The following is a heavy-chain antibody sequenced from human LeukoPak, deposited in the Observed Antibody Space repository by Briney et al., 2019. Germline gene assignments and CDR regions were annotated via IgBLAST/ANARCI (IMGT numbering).Heavy chain of an antibody. J-gene: IGHJ6*02. CDR3: AKGDCSSTSCYEGWFSYYYYGMDV. Sequence: GGSLRLSCAASGFTFSDYYMSWIRQAPGKGLEWVSAISGSGGSTYYADSVKGRFTISRDNSKNTLYLQMNSLRAEDTAVYYCAKGDCSSTSCYEGWFSYYYYGMDVWGQGTTVTVSS. V-gene: IGHV3-23*01. CDR2: ISGSGGST. D-gene: IGHD2-2*01. CDR1: GFTFSDYY.